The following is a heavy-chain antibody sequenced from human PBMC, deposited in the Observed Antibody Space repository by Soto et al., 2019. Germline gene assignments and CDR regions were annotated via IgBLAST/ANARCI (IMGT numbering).Heavy chain of an antibody. Sequence: PSETLSLTCTVSGASISSYHWIWIRQPPGKGLEWIGYIHYSGSAYYNPSLKRRVTISADMSKSQFSLKLTSMTAADTAVYYCARDSPRSRGYGRDVWGKGTTVTVS. CDR3: ARDSPRSRGYGRDV. J-gene: IGHJ6*04. CDR1: GASISSYH. V-gene: IGHV4-59*01. CDR2: IHYSGSA. D-gene: IGHD1-1*01.